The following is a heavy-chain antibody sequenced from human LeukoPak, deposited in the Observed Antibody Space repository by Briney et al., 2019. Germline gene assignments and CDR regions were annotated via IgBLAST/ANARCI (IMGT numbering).Heavy chain of an antibody. CDR3: AREITMINWFDP. J-gene: IGHJ5*02. Sequence: SETLSLTCTVSGGSTSVYYWSWIRQPPGKGLEWIGYIYYSGSTYYNPSLKSRVTISVDTSKNQFSLKLSSVTAADTAVYYCAREITMINWFDPWGQGTLVTVSS. CDR2: IYYSGST. CDR1: GGSTSVYY. V-gene: IGHV4-30-4*01. D-gene: IGHD3-22*01.